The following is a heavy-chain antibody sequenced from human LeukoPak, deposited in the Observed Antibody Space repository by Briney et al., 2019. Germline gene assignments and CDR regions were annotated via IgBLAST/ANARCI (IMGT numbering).Heavy chain of an antibody. CDR3: ARESFEEPGTMDH. D-gene: IGHD3-10*01. Sequence: SETLSLTCTVSVYSITRRHYYCGWIRQPPGNDLERIGSIYYGGGTHYNSSLNSRATIFRDTSMNQFSLRLTSVTAADTALYFCARESFEEPGTMDHWGQGTLVSVSS. J-gene: IGHJ4*02. CDR2: IYYGGGT. CDR1: VYSITRRHYY. V-gene: IGHV4-39*07.